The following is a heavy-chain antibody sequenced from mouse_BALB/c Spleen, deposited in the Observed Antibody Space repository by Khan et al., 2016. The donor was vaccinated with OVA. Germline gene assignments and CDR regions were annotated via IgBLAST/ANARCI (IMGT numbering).Heavy chain of an antibody. CDR1: GYTFTSYW. CDR3: ARDRNDH. Sequence: QVQLKQSGAELAKPGASVKMSCKASGYTFTSYWMHWVKQRPGQGLEWIGYINPSSGYTEYNQNFKDKATLTADKSSSTAYMQLSSLTSEDSAVYYCARDRNDHWGQGTTLKVSP. CDR2: INPSSGYT. J-gene: IGHJ2*01. V-gene: IGHV1-7*01.